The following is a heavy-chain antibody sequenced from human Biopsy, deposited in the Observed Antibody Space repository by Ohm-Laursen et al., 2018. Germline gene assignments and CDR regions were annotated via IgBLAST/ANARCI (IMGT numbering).Heavy chain of an antibody. J-gene: IGHJ6*02. CDR3: AIDRVPRRGVMPVYYYGMDV. V-gene: IGHV4-61*01. D-gene: IGHD2-21*01. CDR2: IYNTERT. Sequence: SDTLSLTCSVSGGSVSSSNYYWNWIRQTPGKGLEWIGFIYNTERTNYNPPLKSRVTISLDTSKNQISLELSSVIPSDTAVYYCAIDRVPRRGVMPVYYYGMDVWGQGSTVTVSS. CDR1: GGSVSSSNYY.